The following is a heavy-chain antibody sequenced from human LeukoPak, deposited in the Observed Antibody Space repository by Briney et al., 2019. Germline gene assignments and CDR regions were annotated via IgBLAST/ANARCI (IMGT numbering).Heavy chain of an antibody. D-gene: IGHD5-24*01. CDR2: IYLDGRA. Sequence: PGGSLRLSCAAPGFAVSSKYMNWVRQAPGRGLEWVTVIYLDGRADYADSVKGRFTISSDNSKNTVYLQMNSLKDEDTAVYYCARDAETSLANWGQGTLVTVS. J-gene: IGHJ4*02. CDR3: ARDAETSLAN. V-gene: IGHV3-66*01. CDR1: GFAVSSKY.